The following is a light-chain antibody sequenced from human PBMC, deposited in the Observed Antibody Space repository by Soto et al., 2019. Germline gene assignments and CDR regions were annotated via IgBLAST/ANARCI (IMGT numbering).Light chain of an antibody. CDR3: SSYTSSGTVI. Sequence: QSALTQPASVSGSPGQSITISCSGTSSDIGDYTFVSWYQQYPGKVPKLLISEVSDRPSGLSIRFSGSKSGNTASLTISGLQSEDEADYYCSSYTSSGTVIFGGGTKLTVL. J-gene: IGLJ2*01. V-gene: IGLV2-14*01. CDR2: EVS. CDR1: SSDIGDYTF.